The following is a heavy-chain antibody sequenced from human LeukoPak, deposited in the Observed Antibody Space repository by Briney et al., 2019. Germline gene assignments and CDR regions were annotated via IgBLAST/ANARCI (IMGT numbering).Heavy chain of an antibody. Sequence: GGSLRLSCAASGFTFSSYWMNWARQAPGKGLEWVASINHNGNVNYYVDSVKGRFTVSRDNSKNSLYLHMNSLRNEDTALYYCARDRVDDYFFFDFWGQGTLVTVSS. J-gene: IGHJ4*02. CDR3: ARDRVDDYFFFDF. D-gene: IGHD2/OR15-2a*01. CDR1: GFTFSSYW. V-gene: IGHV3-7*03. CDR2: INHNGNVN.